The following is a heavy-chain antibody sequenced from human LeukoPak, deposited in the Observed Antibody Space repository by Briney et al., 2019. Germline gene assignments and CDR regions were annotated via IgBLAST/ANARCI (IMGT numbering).Heavy chain of an antibody. V-gene: IGHV3-43*01. CDR3: AKDIMGGPYSSSWVDY. D-gene: IGHD6-13*01. CDR2: ISWDGGST. CDR1: GFTFDEYT. Sequence: GGSLRLSCAASGFTFDEYTMHWVRQAPGKGLEWVSLISWDGGSTYYADSVKGRFTISIDNSKNSLYLQMNSLRTEDTALYYCAKDIMGGPYSSSWVDYWGQGTLVTVSS. J-gene: IGHJ4*02.